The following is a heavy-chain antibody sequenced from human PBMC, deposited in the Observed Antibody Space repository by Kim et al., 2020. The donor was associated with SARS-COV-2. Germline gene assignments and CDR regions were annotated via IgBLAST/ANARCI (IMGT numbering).Heavy chain of an antibody. J-gene: IGHJ5*02. D-gene: IGHD5-18*01. V-gene: IGHV3-21*01. Sequence: ADSVKGRFTISRDNAKNSLYLQMNSLRAEDTAVYYCARVVDTAMGNWFDPWGQGTLVTVSS. CDR3: ARVVDTAMGNWFDP.